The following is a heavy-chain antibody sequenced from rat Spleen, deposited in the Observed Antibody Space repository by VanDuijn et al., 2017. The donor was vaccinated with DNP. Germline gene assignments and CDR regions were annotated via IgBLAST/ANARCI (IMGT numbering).Heavy chain of an antibody. CDR1: GYSITSNY. D-gene: IGHD1-4*01. Sequence: EVQLQESGPGLVKPSQSLSLTCSVTGYSITSNYWGWIRKFPGNKMEWMAYISYSGITGYNPSLKSRISITRDTSKNQFFLQLSSLTPEDTATYYCARTSGFDYWGQGVMVTVSS. V-gene: IGHV3-1*01. CDR2: ISYSGIT. CDR3: ARTSGFDY. J-gene: IGHJ2*01.